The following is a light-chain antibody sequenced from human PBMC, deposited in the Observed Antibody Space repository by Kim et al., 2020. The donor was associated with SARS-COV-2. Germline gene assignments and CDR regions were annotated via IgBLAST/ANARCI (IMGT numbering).Light chain of an antibody. Sequence: GQRVTNSCSGSSSNIGSNSLYWYQQLPGTAPKLLIYSNDQRPSGVPDRFSGSKSGTSASLAISGLRSDDEADYYCAAWDDTLNGPVFGGGTQLTVL. CDR1: SSNIGSNS. CDR3: AAWDDTLNGPV. CDR2: SND. V-gene: IGLV1-47*01. J-gene: IGLJ3*02.